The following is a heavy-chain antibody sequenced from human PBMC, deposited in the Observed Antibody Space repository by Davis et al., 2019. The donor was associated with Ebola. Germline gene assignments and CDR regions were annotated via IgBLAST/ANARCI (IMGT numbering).Heavy chain of an antibody. CDR3: ARDYVGATAYYFDY. CDR2: ISYDGSNK. D-gene: IGHD1-26*01. J-gene: IGHJ4*02. Sequence: GESLKISCAASGFTFSSYAMHWVRQAPGKGLEWVAVISYDGSNKYYADSVKGRFTISRDNSKNTLYLQMNSLRAEDTAVYYCARDYVGATAYYFDYWGQGTLVTVSS. V-gene: IGHV3-30-3*01. CDR1: GFTFSSYA.